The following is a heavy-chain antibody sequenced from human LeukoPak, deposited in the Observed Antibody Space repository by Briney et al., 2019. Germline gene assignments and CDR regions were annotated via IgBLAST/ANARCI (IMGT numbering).Heavy chain of an antibody. V-gene: IGHV4-31*03. CDR2: IYYSGST. D-gene: IGHD3-10*01. CDR3: ARVVPHLGFGELLYSHDAFDI. Sequence: SQTLSLTCTVSGGSISSGSYYWGWIRQHPGKGLEWIGYIYYSGSTYYNPSLKSRVTISVDTSKNQFSLKLSSVTAADTAVYYCARVVPHLGFGELLYSHDAFDIWGQGTMVTVSS. CDR1: GGSISSGSYY. J-gene: IGHJ3*02.